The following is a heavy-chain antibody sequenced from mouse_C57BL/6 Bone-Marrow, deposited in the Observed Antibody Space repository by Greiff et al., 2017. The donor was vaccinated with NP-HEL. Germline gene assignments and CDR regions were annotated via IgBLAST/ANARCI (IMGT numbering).Heavy chain of an antibody. V-gene: IGHV14-2*01. CDR2: IDPEDGET. CDR3: AEEIWLRRKESAWFAY. CDR1: GFNIKDYY. D-gene: IGHD2-2*01. J-gene: IGHJ3*01. Sequence: EVQRVESGAELVKPGASVKLSCTASGFNIKDYYMHWVKQRTEQGLEWIGRIDPEDGETKYAPKFQGKATITADTSSNTAYLQLSSLTSEDTAVYYGAEEIWLRRKESAWFAYWGQGTLVTVSA.